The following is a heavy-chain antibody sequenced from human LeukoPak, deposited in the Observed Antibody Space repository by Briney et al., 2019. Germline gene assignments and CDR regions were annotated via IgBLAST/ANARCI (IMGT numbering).Heavy chain of an antibody. Sequence: PSETLSLTCTVSGGSISCGSYYWSWIRQPAGKGLEWIGRIYTSGSTNYNPSLKSRVTISVDTSKNQFSLRLNSVTAADTAVYYCARRRVVRGVIVRYFDYWGQGTLVTVSS. V-gene: IGHV4-61*02. CDR2: IYTSGST. J-gene: IGHJ4*02. CDR3: ARRRVVRGVIVRYFDY. D-gene: IGHD3-10*01. CDR1: GGSISCGSYY.